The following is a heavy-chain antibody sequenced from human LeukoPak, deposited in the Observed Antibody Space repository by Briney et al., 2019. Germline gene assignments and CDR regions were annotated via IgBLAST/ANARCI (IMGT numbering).Heavy chain of an antibody. V-gene: IGHV1-18*01. D-gene: IGHD2-21*02. CDR1: GYTFTSYG. CDR2: ISAYNGNK. J-gene: IGHJ5*02. Sequence: GASVKVSCKASGYTFTSYGISWVRQAPGQGRGWRGWISAYNGNKNYEKKFQGRVTMTRDTSTSTVYMELSSLRSEDTAVYYCARDIEKRVGGSYCGGDCYSALNWFDPWGQRTLVTVSS. CDR3: ARDIEKRVGGSYCGGDCYSALNWFDP.